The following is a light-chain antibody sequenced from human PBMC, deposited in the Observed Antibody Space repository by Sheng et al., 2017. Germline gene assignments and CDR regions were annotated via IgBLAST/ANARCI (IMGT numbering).Light chain of an antibody. V-gene: IGLV2-14*01. CDR3: SSFSTNRIPV. CDR1: SSDVGYYNF. CDR2: AVS. Sequence: QSALTQPASVSGSPGQSISISCTGTSSDVGYYNFVSWYQQHPGKAPKLMIYAVSNRPSGVSDRFSGSKSGNTASLTISGLQAEDEADYYCSSFSTNRIPVFGGGTKLDRP. J-gene: IGLJ3*02.